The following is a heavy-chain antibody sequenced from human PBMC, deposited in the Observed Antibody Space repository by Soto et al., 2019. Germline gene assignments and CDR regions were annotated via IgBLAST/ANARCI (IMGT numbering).Heavy chain of an antibody. J-gene: IGHJ5*02. Sequence: QVQLQESGPGLVKPSQTLCLTCTVSGGSISNVGYFWSWIRQPPGKGLEWIGFIYHTGTTYYNSFLRSRVSISIDTSKSQFSLKLNSVTAADTAVYYCARVMAAMQNWLDPWGQGTLVTVSP. CDR2: IYHTGTT. CDR1: GGSISNVGYF. CDR3: ARVMAAMQNWLDP. D-gene: IGHD2-2*01. V-gene: IGHV4-30-4*01.